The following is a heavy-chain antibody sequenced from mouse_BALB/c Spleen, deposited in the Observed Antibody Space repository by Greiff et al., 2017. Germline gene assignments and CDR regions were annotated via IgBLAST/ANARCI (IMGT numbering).Heavy chain of an antibody. D-gene: IGHD1-1*01. CDR2: IHYSGST. J-gene: IGHJ1*01. Sequence: DVQLQESGPDLVKPSQSLSLTCTVTGYSITSGYSWHWIRQFPGNKLEWMGYIHYSGSTNYNPSLKSRISITRDTSKNQFFLQLNSVTTEDTATYYCARGGAYYYGSSYWYFDVWGAGTTVTVSS. V-gene: IGHV3-1*02. CDR3: ARGGAYYYGSSYWYFDV. CDR1: GYSITSGYS.